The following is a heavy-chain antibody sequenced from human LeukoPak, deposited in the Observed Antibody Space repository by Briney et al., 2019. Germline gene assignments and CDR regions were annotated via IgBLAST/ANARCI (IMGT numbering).Heavy chain of an antibody. CDR1: GFTFSSYS. CDR3: ARGVGATTSDAFDI. CDR2: IKSKTDGGAT. J-gene: IGHJ3*02. V-gene: IGHV3-15*01. D-gene: IGHD1-26*01. Sequence: GGSLRLSCAASGFTFSSYSMNWVRQAPGKGLGWVGRIKSKTDGGATDYAAPVKGRFTISRDNAKNSLYLQMNSLRAEDTAVYYCARGVGATTSDAFDIWGQGTMVTVSS.